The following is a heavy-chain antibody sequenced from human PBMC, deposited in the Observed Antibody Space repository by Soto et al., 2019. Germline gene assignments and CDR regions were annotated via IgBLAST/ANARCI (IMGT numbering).Heavy chain of an antibody. CDR3: ARWVKREGESSPPTDL. J-gene: IGHJ5*02. CDR2: ISYDGPNE. CDR1: GFPFSGFG. Sequence: QEELVESWGGVVQPGRSLRLSCAASGFPFSGFGMHWVRQAPGKGLAGVAGISYDGPNEIYADSVKGRFSVSRDNSKNIVYLQMNSLRNADTAMYYCARWVKREGESSPPTDLWGQGTLVTVSS. V-gene: IGHV3-30*03. D-gene: IGHD3-16*01.